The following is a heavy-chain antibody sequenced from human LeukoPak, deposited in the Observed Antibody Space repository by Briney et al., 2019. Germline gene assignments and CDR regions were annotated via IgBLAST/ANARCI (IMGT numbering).Heavy chain of an antibody. D-gene: IGHD3-16*01. CDR3: ARGVGVPNFDY. CDR2: ISAYNGNT. CDR1: GYTFTSYG. Sequence: ASVKVSCKASGYTFTSYGISWVRQAPGQGLEWMGWISAYNGNTNYAQKFQGRVTMTRDTSISTAYMELSRLRSDDTAVYYCARGVGVPNFDYWGQGTLVTVSS. V-gene: IGHV1-18*01. J-gene: IGHJ4*02.